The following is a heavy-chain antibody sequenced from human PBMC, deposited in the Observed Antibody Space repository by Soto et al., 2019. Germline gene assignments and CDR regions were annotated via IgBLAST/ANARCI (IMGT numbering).Heavy chain of an antibody. D-gene: IGHD2-2*01. Sequence: VQLVESGGGLVKPGGSLRLSCAASGFTFSSYSMNWVRQAPGKGLEWVSSISSSSSYIYYADSVKGRFTISRDNAKNSLYLQMNSLRAEDTAVYYCARGPYCSSTSCFQIYYYYYGMDVWGQGTTVTVSS. V-gene: IGHV3-21*01. CDR3: ARGPYCSSTSCFQIYYYYYGMDV. J-gene: IGHJ6*02. CDR1: GFTFSSYS. CDR2: ISSSSSYI.